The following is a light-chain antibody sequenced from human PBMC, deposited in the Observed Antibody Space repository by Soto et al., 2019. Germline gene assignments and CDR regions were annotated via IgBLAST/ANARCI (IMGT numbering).Light chain of an antibody. J-gene: IGKJ1*01. CDR1: QGISSC. V-gene: IGKV1-12*01. CDR3: QRAKSFPPT. Sequence: EIQLTQSPYSLSAAVADRVTIPCRASQGISSCLALSRQKPGQAPTLLLYAASSLHSGFTSRFRGGGFGKDFTLTISRLKTEDFASYYGQRAKSFPPTVGPGTQVEIK. CDR2: AAS.